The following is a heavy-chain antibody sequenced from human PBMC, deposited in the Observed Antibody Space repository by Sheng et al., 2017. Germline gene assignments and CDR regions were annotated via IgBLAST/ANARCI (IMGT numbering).Heavy chain of an antibody. D-gene: IGHD3-10*01. CDR1: GFPFDDYG. CDR2: ISGSGGST. CDR3: AKGQHRTSSWFGELLFYYGMDV. J-gene: IGHJ6*02. V-gene: IGHV3-23*04. Sequence: VQLVESGGGVVQPGRSLRLSCAASGFPFDDYGMHWVRQAPGKGLEWVSGISGSGGSTYYADSVKGRFTISRDNSKNTLYLQMNSLRAEDTAVYYCAKGQHRTSSWFGELLFYYGMDVWGQGP.